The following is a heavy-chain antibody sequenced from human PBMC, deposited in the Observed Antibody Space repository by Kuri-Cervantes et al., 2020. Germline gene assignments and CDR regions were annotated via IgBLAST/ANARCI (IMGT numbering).Heavy chain of an antibody. CDR2: IIPTFGTA. V-gene: IGHV1-69*13. CDR3: ARGLTVLWFRELFS. Sequence: SVKVSCKASGGTFSSYAISWVRQAPGQGLEWMGGIIPTFGTANYAQKFQGRVTITADESTSTAYMELSSLGSEDTAVYYCARGLTVLWFRELFSWGQGTLVTVSS. J-gene: IGHJ5*02. D-gene: IGHD3-10*01. CDR1: GGTFSSYA.